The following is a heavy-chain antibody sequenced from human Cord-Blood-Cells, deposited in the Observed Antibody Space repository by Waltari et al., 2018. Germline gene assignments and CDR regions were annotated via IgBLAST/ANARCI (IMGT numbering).Heavy chain of an antibody. V-gene: IGHV1-3*01. D-gene: IGHD6-13*01. CDR1: GYTFTSYA. Sequence: QVQLVQSGAEVKKPGASVKVSFKASGYTFTSYAMHRVLQAPGQRLEWMGWINAVNGNTKYSQKFQGRVTITRDTSASTAYMELSSLRSEDTAVYYCARAHGYSSSWYFDYWGQGTLVTVSS. CDR3: ARAHGYSSSWYFDY. CDR2: INAVNGNT. J-gene: IGHJ4*02.